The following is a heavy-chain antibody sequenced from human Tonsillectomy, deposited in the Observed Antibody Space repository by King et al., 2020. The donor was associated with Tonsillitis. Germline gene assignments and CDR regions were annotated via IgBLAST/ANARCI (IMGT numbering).Heavy chain of an antibody. D-gene: IGHD3-3*01. Sequence: VQLVESGGGVVQPGTSLRLSCAASGFTFSSYGMHWVRQAPGKGLEWVAVISYDGSNNYYADSVKGRFTISRDNSKYTLYLQMNSLRVEDTAVYYCAKAYYDFWSGYYWRGMDVWGQGTTVTVSS. CDR3: AKAYYDFWSGYYWRGMDV. CDR2: ISYDGSNN. CDR1: GFTFSSYG. V-gene: IGHV3-30*18. J-gene: IGHJ6*02.